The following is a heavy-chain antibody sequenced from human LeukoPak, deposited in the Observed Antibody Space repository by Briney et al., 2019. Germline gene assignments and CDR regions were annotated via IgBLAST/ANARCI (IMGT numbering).Heavy chain of an antibody. Sequence: GGSLRLSCAASGFTFSSYGMHWVRQAPGKGLGWVAFIRYDGSNKYYADSVKGRFTISRDNSKNTLYLQMNSLRAEDTAVYYCAKDVTGDIVATIIDYWGQGTLVTVSS. V-gene: IGHV3-30*02. J-gene: IGHJ4*02. CDR3: AKDVTGDIVATIIDY. CDR2: IRYDGSNK. CDR1: GFTFSSYG. D-gene: IGHD5-12*01.